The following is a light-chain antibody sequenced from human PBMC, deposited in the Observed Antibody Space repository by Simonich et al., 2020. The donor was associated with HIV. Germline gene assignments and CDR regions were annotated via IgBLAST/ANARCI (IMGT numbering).Light chain of an antibody. CDR2: GAS. V-gene: IGKV3-15*01. CDR3: QQRSNWPLT. J-gene: IGKJ4*01. CDR1: QCVNSN. Sequence: EIVVTQYPATLSVSPGQRATLSCRASQCVNSNLAWFQPKPGQAPRLLIYGASTGATGIPARFSGSGSGTEFTLTISSMQSEDFVVYFCQQRSNWPLTFGGGTKVEIK.